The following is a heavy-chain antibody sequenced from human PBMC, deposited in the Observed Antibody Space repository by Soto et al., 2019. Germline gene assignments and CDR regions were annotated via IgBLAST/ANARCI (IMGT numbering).Heavy chain of an antibody. CDR2: MSYDGNNQ. D-gene: IGHD3-16*02. Sequence: QVQLVESGGGVVQPGRSLRLSCVASGFTFSSYAMHWVRQAPGKALEWVAIMSYDGNNQYYADSVKGRFTISRDNFKKTLYLQMNSLRAEDTAVYYCAKAMGELSPESFDYWGQGILVTVSS. CDR1: GFTFSSYA. V-gene: IGHV3-30*18. CDR3: AKAMGELSPESFDY. J-gene: IGHJ4*02.